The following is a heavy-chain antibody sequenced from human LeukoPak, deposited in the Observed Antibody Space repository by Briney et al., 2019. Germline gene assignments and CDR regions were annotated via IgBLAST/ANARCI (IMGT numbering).Heavy chain of an antibody. V-gene: IGHV4-4*07. D-gene: IGHD3-16*01. J-gene: IGHJ4*02. CDR2: IYTTGNT. Sequence: SETLSLTCTVSSGSINSYYWGWVRQPAGRGLEWIGRIYTTGNTNYNPSLKSRLTMSVDTSKRQSSLNLRSVTAADTAIYYCARHGYTASHYFLDYWSQGILVTVSS. CDR3: ARHGYTASHYFLDY. CDR1: SGSINSYY.